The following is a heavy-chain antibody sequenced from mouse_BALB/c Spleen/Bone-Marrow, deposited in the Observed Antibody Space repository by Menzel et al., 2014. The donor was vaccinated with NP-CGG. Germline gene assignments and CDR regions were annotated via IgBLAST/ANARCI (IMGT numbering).Heavy chain of an antibody. CDR3: ARGGDDFSLDY. CDR1: GYAFTDRW. CDR2: IDTSDSYT. Sequence: LQESRTELVMPGASVKMSCKASGYAFTDRWIHWVKQRPGQGLEWIGAIDTSDSYTNYNQKFKGKATLTVDESSSTAYIHLSSLTSEDSAVYYCARGGDDFSLDYWGQRTSVTVSS. J-gene: IGHJ4*01. V-gene: IGHV1-69*01. D-gene: IGHD2-4*01.